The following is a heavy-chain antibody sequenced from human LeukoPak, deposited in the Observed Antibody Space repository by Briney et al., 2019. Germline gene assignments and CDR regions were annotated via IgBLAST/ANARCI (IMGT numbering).Heavy chain of an antibody. V-gene: IGHV3-23*01. CDR1: GFTFSSYA. CDR3: AKGTRDAGYYFDY. D-gene: IGHD1-7*01. J-gene: IGHJ4*02. CDR2: IRVGGET. Sequence: PGGSLRLSCAASGFTFSSYAMSWVRQTLGKGLEWVSAIRVGGETHYADSVKGRFTISKDNSENTLYLQMSGLRAEDTAVYHCAKGTRDAGYYFDYWGQGTLVTVSS.